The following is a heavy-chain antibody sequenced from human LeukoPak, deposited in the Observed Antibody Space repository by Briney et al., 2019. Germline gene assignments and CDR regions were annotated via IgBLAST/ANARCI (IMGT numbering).Heavy chain of an antibody. V-gene: IGHV1-18*01. CDR3: ARDRATMVRGVVDY. J-gene: IGHJ4*02. CDR2: ISVYNGNT. D-gene: IGHD3-10*01. CDR1: GYTLTSYG. Sequence: GASVKVSCKASGYTLTSYGISWVRQAPGQGLGWMGWISVYNGNTKYAQKLQGRVTMTTDTSTNTAYMELRSLRSDDTAVYYCARDRATMVRGVVDYWGQGTLVTVSS.